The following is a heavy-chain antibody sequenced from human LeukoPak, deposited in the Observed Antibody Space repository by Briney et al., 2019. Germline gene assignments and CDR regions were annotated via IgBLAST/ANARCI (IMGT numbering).Heavy chain of an antibody. V-gene: IGHV3-30-3*01. CDR1: GFTFSSYA. CDR2: ISYDGSNK. D-gene: IGHD6-6*01. CDR3: AISSSSSSFDY. Sequence: GGSLRLSCAASGFTFSSYAMHWVRQAPGKGLEWVAVISYDGSNKYYADSVKGRFTISRDNSKNTLYLQMNSLRAEDTAVYYCAISSSSSSFDYWGQGTLVTVSS. J-gene: IGHJ4*02.